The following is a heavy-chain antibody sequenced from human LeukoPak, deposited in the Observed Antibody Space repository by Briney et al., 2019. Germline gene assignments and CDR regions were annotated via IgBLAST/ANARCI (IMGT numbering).Heavy chain of an antibody. V-gene: IGHV3-23*01. D-gene: IGHD3-3*01. CDR1: GFTFDDYG. Sequence: GGSLRLSCAASGFTFDDYGMSWVRQAPGKGLEWVSAISGSGGSTYYADSVKGRFTISRDNSKNTLYLQMNSLRAEDTAVYYCAKDFYRTPWNYWGQGTLVTVSS. J-gene: IGHJ4*02. CDR3: AKDFYRTPWNY. CDR2: ISGSGGST.